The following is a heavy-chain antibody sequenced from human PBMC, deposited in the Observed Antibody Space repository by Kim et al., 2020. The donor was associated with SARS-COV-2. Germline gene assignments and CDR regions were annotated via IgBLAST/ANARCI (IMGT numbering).Heavy chain of an antibody. D-gene: IGHD3-10*01. CDR1: GGSIEGSSKYY. Sequence: SETLSLTCSVSGGSIEGSSKYYWGWIRQPPGKRLEWIGSLYYTGNTFYNPSLKSRLTMSLDTSKNQFSLILTSATDADTATYYCARAWSTRGWFDAWGPG. V-gene: IGHV4-39*07. J-gene: IGHJ5*02. CDR2: LYYTGNT. CDR3: ARAWSTRGWFDA.